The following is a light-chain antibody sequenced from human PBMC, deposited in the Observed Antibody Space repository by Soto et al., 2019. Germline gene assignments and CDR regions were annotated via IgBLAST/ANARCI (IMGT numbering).Light chain of an antibody. V-gene: IGLV2-8*01. J-gene: IGLJ2*01. CDR3: SSYVTSNVVV. Sequence: QSALTQPPSASGSPGQSVTISCTGTRDDVGGYNYVSWFQQLPGKAPKLMIYEVYKRPTGVPARFSGSKSGNTASLTVSGLPAGDEAIYYCSSYVTSNVVVFGGGTKLTVL. CDR2: EVY. CDR1: RDDVGGYNY.